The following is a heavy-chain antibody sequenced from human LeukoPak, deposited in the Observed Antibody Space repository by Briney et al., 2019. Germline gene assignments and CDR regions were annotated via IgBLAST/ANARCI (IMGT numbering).Heavy chain of an antibody. J-gene: IGHJ4*02. D-gene: IGHD2-2*02. CDR1: GGSFSGYY. CDR3: ARGTDTSYFDY. V-gene: IGHV4-34*01. Sequence: PSETLSLTCAVYGGSFSGYYWSWIRQPPGKGLEWIGEINHSGSTNYNPSLKSRVTISVDTSKNQFSLKLSSVTAADTAVYYCARGTDTSYFDYWGQGTPVTVSS. CDR2: INHSGST.